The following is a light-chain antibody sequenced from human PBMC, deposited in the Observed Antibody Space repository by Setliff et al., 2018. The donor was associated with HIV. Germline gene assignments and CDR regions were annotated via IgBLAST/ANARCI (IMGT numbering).Light chain of an antibody. J-gene: IGLJ2*01. CDR3: SSYTSSSTL. Sequence: ALAQPASVSGSPGQSITISCTGTSSDVVDYNYVSWYQQYPGKAPKLMIYAVSNRPSGVSNRFSGSKSGNTASLTISGLQAEDEADYYCSSYTSSSTLFGGGTKVTVL. CDR2: AVS. V-gene: IGLV2-14*03. CDR1: SSDVVDYNY.